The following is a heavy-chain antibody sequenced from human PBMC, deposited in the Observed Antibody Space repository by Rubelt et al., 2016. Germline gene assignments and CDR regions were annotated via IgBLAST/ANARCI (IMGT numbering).Heavy chain of an antibody. CDR2: IYRGGNN. Sequence: QLHLQESGPGLVKPSETLSLTCTVSGGSVSATSYYWGWIRQPPGKGLEWIGSIYRGGNNYYNLSLRSRVTISVDTSKNQFSLGLYSVTAADTAVYYCARARSTGVGGRGFFDSWGQGTLVTVSS. V-gene: IGHV4-39*01. CDR1: GGSVSATSYY. D-gene: IGHD1-1*01. CDR3: ARARSTGVGGRGFFDS. J-gene: IGHJ5*01.